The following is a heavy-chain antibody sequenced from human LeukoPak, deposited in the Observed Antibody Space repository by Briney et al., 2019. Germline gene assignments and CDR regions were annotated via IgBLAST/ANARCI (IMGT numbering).Heavy chain of an antibody. Sequence: GRSLRLSCAASGFTFSSYGMHWVRQAPGKGLEWVAVISYDGSNKYYADSVKGRFTISRDNSKNTLYLQMNSLRAEDTAVYYCARGWQQLVENAFDIWGQGTMVTVSS. J-gene: IGHJ3*02. CDR3: ARGWQQLVENAFDI. D-gene: IGHD6-13*01. CDR2: ISYDGSNK. CDR1: GFTFSSYG. V-gene: IGHV3-30*03.